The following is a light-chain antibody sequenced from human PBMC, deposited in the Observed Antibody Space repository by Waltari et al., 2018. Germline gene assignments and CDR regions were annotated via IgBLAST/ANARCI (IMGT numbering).Light chain of an antibody. J-gene: IGLJ2*01. Sequence: SYELTQPPSVSVSPGQTARSTCPGDAMPNQYAYWYQQKPGQAPVLVIYKDSERPSGIPERFSGSSSGTTVTLTISGVQAEDEADYYCQSADSSGTYVVFGGGTKLTVL. CDR1: AMPNQY. CDR2: KDS. CDR3: QSADSSGTYVV. V-gene: IGLV3-25*03.